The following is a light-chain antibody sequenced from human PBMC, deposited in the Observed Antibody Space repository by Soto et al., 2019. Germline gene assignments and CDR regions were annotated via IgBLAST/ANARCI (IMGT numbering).Light chain of an antibody. CDR3: SSYTGTSTRYV. CDR2: EIS. CDR1: SSDVGGYNY. J-gene: IGLJ1*01. Sequence: QSALTQPASVSGSPGQSITISCTGTSSDVGGYNYVSWYQQHPGKAPKLVIYEISNRPSGVSNRFSGSKSGNTASLTISGLQAEDEADYYCSSYTGTSTRYVFGTGTKLTVL. V-gene: IGLV2-14*01.